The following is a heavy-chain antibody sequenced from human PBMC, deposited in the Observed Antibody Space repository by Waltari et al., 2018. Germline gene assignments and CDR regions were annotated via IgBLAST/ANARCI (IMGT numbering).Heavy chain of an antibody. CDR3: AKDQSGAARLDAFDI. D-gene: IGHD6-6*01. CDR2: IYSGGST. Sequence: EVQLLESGGGLVQPGGSLRLSCAASGFTFSSYAMSWVRQAPGKGLEWVSVIYSGGSTYYADSVKGRFTISRDNSKNTLYLKMNILRAEDTAVYYCAKDQSGAARLDAFDIWGQGTMVTVSS. J-gene: IGHJ3*02. V-gene: IGHV3-23*03. CDR1: GFTFSSYA.